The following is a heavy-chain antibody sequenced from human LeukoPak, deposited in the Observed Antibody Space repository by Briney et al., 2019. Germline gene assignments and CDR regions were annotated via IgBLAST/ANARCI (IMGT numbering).Heavy chain of an antibody. CDR2: ISSSSSTI. CDR1: GFTFSSYS. D-gene: IGHD6-25*01. Sequence: GGSLRLSCAASGFTFSSYSMNWVRQAPGKGLEWVSCISSSSSTIYYADSVKGRFTISRDNAKNSLYLQMNSLRAEDTAVYYCATIAAVDYWGQGTLVTVSS. CDR3: ATIAAVDY. V-gene: IGHV3-48*04. J-gene: IGHJ4*02.